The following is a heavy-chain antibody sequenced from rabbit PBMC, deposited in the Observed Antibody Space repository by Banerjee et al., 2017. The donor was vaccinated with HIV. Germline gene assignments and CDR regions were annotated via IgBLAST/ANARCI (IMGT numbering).Heavy chain of an antibody. CDR3: ARLHGGDVGGGYMVMDL. D-gene: IGHD2-1*01. CDR1: GFSFSSSYY. Sequence: QSLEESGGDLVKPGASLTLTCTASGFSFSSSYYMCWVRQAPGKGLEWIACIYAGSSGSTYYASWAKGRFTISKTSSTTVTLQMTSLTAADTATHFCARLHGGDVGGGYMVMDLWGQGTLVTVS. V-gene: IGHV1S40*01. CDR2: IYAGSSGST. J-gene: IGHJ4*01.